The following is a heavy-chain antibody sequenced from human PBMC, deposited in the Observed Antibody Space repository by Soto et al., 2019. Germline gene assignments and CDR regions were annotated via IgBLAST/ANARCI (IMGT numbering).Heavy chain of an antibody. CDR3: ARIGGYHGPLDY. D-gene: IGHD3-16*02. V-gene: IGHV4-59*01. CDR1: GVSISSYF. J-gene: IGHJ4*02. CDR2: TYHRGST. Sequence: PSETLSLTCSVSGVSISSYFWTWIRQPPGRGLEWIGYTYHRGSTNYSPSLKSRVAIALDTSENQFSLKVSSVTAADTAVYYCARIGGYHGPLDYWGQGTPLTVSS.